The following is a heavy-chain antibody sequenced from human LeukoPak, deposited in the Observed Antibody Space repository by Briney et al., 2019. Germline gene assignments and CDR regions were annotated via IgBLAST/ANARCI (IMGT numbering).Heavy chain of an antibody. J-gene: IGHJ2*01. CDR1: GDSISSYY. CDR2: IYYSGST. Sequence: SETLSLTCTVSGDSISSYYWSWIRQPPGKGLEWIGYIYYSGSTNYNPSLKSRVTISIDTSKNQFSLNLSSVTAADTAVYYCARVFTDSSGYPYWYFDLWGRGTLVTVSS. V-gene: IGHV4-59*01. CDR3: ARVFTDSSGYPYWYFDL. D-gene: IGHD3-22*01.